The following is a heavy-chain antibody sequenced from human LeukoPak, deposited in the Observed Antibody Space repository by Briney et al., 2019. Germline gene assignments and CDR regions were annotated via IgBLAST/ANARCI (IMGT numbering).Heavy chain of an antibody. CDR3: ARRNTADASIDF. D-gene: IGHD2/OR15-2a*01. V-gene: IGHV4-59*08. CDR1: GGSISSYY. Sequence: SETLSLTCTVSGGSISSYYWSWIRQPPGKGLEWIGYIYYSGSTNYNPSLKSRLTMSLDTSKNQFSLKLTSVTAADTAMYYCARRNTADASIDFWGQGTLVTASS. CDR2: IYYSGST. J-gene: IGHJ4*02.